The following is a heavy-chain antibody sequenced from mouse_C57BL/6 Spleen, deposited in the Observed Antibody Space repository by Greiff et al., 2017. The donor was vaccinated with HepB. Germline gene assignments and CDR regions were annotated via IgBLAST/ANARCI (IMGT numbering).Heavy chain of an antibody. J-gene: IGHJ2*01. CDR1: GYSITSGYY. V-gene: IGHV3-6*01. CDR2: ISYDGSN. CDR3: ARGRVDY. Sequence: EVKLVESGPGLVKPSQSLSLTCSVTGYSITSGYYWNWIRQFPGNKLEWMGYISYDGSNNYNPSLKNRISITRDTSKNQFFLKLNSVTTEYTATYYCARGRVDYWGQGTTLTVSS.